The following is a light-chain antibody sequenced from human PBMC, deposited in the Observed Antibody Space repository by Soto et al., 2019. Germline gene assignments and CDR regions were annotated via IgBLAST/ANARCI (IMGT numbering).Light chain of an antibody. CDR3: QKYNSFPPT. CDR1: QDISND. J-gene: IGKJ4*01. Sequence: DFQMTQSPSSLSASVGDRVTITCRASQDISNDVAWYQQKPGKPTKLLISSSSTLQSGVPSRFSGTGYGTDFTLTIANLQPDDVATYYCQKYNSFPPTFGGGTKVDI. V-gene: IGKV1-27*01. CDR2: SSS.